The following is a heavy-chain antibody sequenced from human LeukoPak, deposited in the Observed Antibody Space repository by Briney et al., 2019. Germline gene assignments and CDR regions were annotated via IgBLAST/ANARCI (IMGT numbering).Heavy chain of an antibody. J-gene: IGHJ6*03. CDR2: ISAYNGNT. Sequence: ASVKVSCKASGYTFTTYGLSWVRQAPAQGLEWMGWISAYNGNTNYAQNLQGRVTMTTDTSTSTAYMELRSLRSDDTAVYYCARSITMVRGYYYYYMDVWGKGTTVTISS. CDR3: ARSITMVRGYYYYYMDV. D-gene: IGHD3-10*01. CDR1: GYTFTTYG. V-gene: IGHV1-18*01.